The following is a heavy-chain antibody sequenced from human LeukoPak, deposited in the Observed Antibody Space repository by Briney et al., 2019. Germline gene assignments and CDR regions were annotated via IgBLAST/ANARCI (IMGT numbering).Heavy chain of an antibody. Sequence: PSETLSLTCTVSGGSISSYYWSWIRQPAGKGLEWIGRIYTSGSTNYNPSLKSRVTMSVDKSKNQFSLKLSSVIAADTAVYYCAMGLAWKLDYWGQGTLVTVSS. V-gene: IGHV4-4*07. CDR1: GGSISSYY. CDR3: AMGLAWKLDY. D-gene: IGHD4-23*01. J-gene: IGHJ4*02. CDR2: IYTSGST.